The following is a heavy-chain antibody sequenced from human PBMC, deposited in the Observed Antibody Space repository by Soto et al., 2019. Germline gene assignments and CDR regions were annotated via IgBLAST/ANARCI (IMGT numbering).Heavy chain of an antibody. CDR3: ARSNLVRGVIASPYYYYYYGMDV. Sequence: ASVKVSCKASGYTFTSYGISWVRQAPGQGLEWMGWISAYNGNTNYAQKLQGRVTMTTDTSTSTAYMELRSLRSDDTAVYYCARSNLVRGVIASPYYYYYYGMDVWRQGTTVTVSS. J-gene: IGHJ6*02. CDR2: ISAYNGNT. CDR1: GYTFTSYG. D-gene: IGHD3-10*01. V-gene: IGHV1-18*01.